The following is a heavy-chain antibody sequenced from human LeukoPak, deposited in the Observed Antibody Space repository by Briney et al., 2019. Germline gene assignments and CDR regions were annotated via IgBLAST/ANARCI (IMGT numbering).Heavy chain of an antibody. D-gene: IGHD3-22*01. CDR1: GGSISSYY. Sequence: SETLSLTCTVSGGSISSYYWSWLRQPPGKGLEWIGYIYYSGSTNYNPSLTSRVTISVDTSKNQFSLKLSSVTAADTAVYYCARITMIGNWFDPWGQGTLVTVSS. V-gene: IGHV4-59*01. CDR2: IYYSGST. CDR3: ARITMIGNWFDP. J-gene: IGHJ5*02.